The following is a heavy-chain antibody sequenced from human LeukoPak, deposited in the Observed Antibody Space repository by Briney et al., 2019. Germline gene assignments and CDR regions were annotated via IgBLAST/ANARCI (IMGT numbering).Heavy chain of an antibody. D-gene: IGHD4-17*01. V-gene: IGHV5-51*01. CDR1: GHSFTNHW. Sequence: GESLKISCEASGHSFTNHWIGWVRQMPGKGLEWMGIINLGDSETQYSPSFQGQVTISADKSISTAYLQWSSLKASDTAMYYCARLPDYGDYADYWGQGTLVTVSS. J-gene: IGHJ4*02. CDR2: INLGDSET. CDR3: ARLPDYGDYADY.